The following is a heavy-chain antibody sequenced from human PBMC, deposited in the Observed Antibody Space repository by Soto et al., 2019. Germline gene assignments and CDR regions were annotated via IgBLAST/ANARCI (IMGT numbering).Heavy chain of an antibody. CDR2: ISGSGSST. CDR1: GFTFSSYA. V-gene: IGHV3-23*01. J-gene: IGHJ4*02. D-gene: IGHD2-2*01. Sequence: PGGSLRLSCAASGFTFSSYAMSWVRQAPGKGLEWVSTISGSGSSTYYADSVKGRFTISRDNAKNSLYLQANSLRAEDTAVYYCARISPIMPQGYWGQGTRVTVSS. CDR3: ARISPIMPQGY.